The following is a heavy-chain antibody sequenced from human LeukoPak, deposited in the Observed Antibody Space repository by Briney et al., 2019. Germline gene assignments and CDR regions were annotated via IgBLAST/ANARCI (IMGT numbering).Heavy chain of an antibody. Sequence: GASVKVSGKVSGYTLRELSMHWVRQAPAKGLQWMGVFDPEDGESIIAQKFQGRLTMTEDTSTDTAYIELSSLTSEDTAMYYCATGHCNTSSCYYYYMDVWGKGTTVTVSS. V-gene: IGHV1-24*01. CDR1: GYTLRELS. J-gene: IGHJ6*03. CDR3: ATGHCNTSSCYYYYMDV. CDR2: FDPEDGES. D-gene: IGHD2/OR15-2a*01.